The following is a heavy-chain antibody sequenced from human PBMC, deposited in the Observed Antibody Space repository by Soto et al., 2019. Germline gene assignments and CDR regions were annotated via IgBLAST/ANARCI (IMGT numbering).Heavy chain of an antibody. CDR1: GGFVNSDTHS. CDR3: ARFVSSCSATTCSTRADV. Sequence: QVQLEESGPGLVKPSETLSLTCTVSGGFVNSDTHSWSWIRQTPGKRLEWIGFIYSGRSTKNPSLWSRVTMSVDTSKNQFSLKLRSVIVADTAVYHCARFVSSCSATTCSTRADVWGQGITVTVSS. V-gene: IGHV4-61*01. CDR2: IYSGRST. J-gene: IGHJ6*02. D-gene: IGHD2-2*01.